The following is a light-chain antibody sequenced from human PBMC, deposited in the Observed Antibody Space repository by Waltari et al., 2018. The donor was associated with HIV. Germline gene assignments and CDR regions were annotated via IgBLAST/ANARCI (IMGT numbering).Light chain of an antibody. J-gene: IGLJ2*01. CDR1: SSNIGANNY. CDR3: CSYAGSESSEV. Sequence: QSALTQPASVSGSPGQSITISCTGTSSNIGANNYVSWYQQHQGKAPKLIIYDVTKRPSGVSNRFPGSKSGNTASLTISGLQAEDEADYHCCSYAGSESSEVFGGGTKLTVL. V-gene: IGLV2-23*02. CDR2: DVT.